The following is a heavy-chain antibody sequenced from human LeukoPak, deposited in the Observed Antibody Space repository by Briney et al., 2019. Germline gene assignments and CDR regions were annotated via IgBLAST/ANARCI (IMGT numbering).Heavy chain of an antibody. D-gene: IGHD6-13*01. J-gene: IGHJ4*02. Sequence: PGGSLRLSCAASGFTFSSYAMSWVRQAPGKGLEWVSGISEGGGTTYYADSVKGRFTVSRDNSKNTLYLQVNSLRAEDTAVYYCANLIAAAGTRRGYWGQGTLVTVSS. CDR2: ISEGGGTT. V-gene: IGHV3-23*01. CDR1: GFTFSSYA. CDR3: ANLIAAAGTRRGY.